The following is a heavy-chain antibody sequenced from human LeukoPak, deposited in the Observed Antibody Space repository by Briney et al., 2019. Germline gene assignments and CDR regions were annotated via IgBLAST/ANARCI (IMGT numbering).Heavy chain of an antibody. CDR3: AASFRITGTTFYY. D-gene: IGHD1-20*01. CDR2: ISGDGRIV. Sequence: GGSLRLSCAESVVSFTSHWMHWVRQAPGKGLVWVSHISGDGRIVNYVDSVKGRFTISRDTAKNTLILQMDSLRVEDTAVYYCAASFRITGTTFYYWGQGTMVTVSS. CDR1: VVSFTSHW. J-gene: IGHJ4*02. V-gene: IGHV3-74*01.